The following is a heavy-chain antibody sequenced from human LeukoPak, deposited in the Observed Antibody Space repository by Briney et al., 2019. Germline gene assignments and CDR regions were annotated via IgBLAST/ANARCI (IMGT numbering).Heavy chain of an antibody. D-gene: IGHD3-22*01. CDR3: ARGGDSTGYYGDAFDV. V-gene: IGHV4-34*01. CDR1: GGSFSGYY. J-gene: IGHJ3*01. Sequence: SETLSLTCAVYGGSFSGYYWSWIRQPPGKGLEWIGKINHSGSTNYNPSLKSRVTMSVDSSKNQFSLRLTSATAADTAVYYCARGGDSTGYYGDAFDVWGQGTMVSVSS. CDR2: INHSGST.